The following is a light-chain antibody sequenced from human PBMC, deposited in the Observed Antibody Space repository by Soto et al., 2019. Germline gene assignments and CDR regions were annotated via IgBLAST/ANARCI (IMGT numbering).Light chain of an antibody. CDR3: SSYTSSSTLLYV. Sequence: QSALTQPASVSGSPGQSITISCTGTSSDVGGYNYVSWYQQHPGKAPKLMIYDVSNRPSGVHNRFSGSKSGNTASLTISGLQAEDEADYYCSSYTSSSTLLYVFGTGTKLTVL. J-gene: IGLJ1*01. CDR2: DVS. V-gene: IGLV2-14*01. CDR1: SSDVGGYNY.